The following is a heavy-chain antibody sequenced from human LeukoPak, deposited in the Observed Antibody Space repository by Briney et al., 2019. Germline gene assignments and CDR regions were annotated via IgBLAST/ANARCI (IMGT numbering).Heavy chain of an antibody. D-gene: IGHD6-6*01. Sequence: PGGSLRLSCAASGFTFSSYWMHWVRQAPGKGLVWVSRINTDGSSTSYADSVKGRFTISRDNAKNTLYLQMNSLRAEDTAVYYCARDIKAARPGEGYMDVWGKGTTVTVSS. CDR1: GFTFSSYW. V-gene: IGHV3-74*01. CDR3: ARDIKAARPGEGYMDV. J-gene: IGHJ6*03. CDR2: INTDGSST.